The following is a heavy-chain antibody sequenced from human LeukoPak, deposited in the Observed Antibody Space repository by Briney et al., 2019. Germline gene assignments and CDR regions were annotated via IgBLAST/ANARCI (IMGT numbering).Heavy chain of an antibody. CDR1: GFTFSSYA. J-gene: IGHJ5*02. D-gene: IGHD1-14*01. Sequence: PGRSLRLSCAASGFTFSSYAMHWVRQAPGKGLEWVSGISWESGSIDYADSVKGRFSISRDNAKNSLYLQMNSLRPEDTAFYYCTRDQNGGFGNLRVDFFDPWGQGTLVTVSS. V-gene: IGHV3-9*01. CDR3: TRDQNGGFGNLRVDFFDP. CDR2: ISWESGSI.